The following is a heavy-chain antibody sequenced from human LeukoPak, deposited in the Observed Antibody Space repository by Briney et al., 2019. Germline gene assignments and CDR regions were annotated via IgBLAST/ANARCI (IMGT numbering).Heavy chain of an antibody. CDR2: ISAYNGNT. CDR1: GYTFTSYG. J-gene: IGHJ3*02. CDR3: ARWFCSGGSCFGSLAFDI. V-gene: IGHV1-18*01. D-gene: IGHD2-15*01. Sequence: GASVKVSCKASGYTFTSYGISWVRQAPGQGLEWMGWISAYNGNTNYAQKLQGRVTMTTDTSTSTAYMELRSLRSDDTAVYYCARWFCSGGSCFGSLAFDIWGQGTMVTVSS.